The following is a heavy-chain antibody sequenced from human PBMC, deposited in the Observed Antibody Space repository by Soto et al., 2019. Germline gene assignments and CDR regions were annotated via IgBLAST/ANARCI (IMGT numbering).Heavy chain of an antibody. Sequence: GGSLRLSCAASGFTFSNALMNWVRQAPGKGLEWVGRIKSKTDGGTTDYAAPVKGRFTISRDDSKNTLYLQMNSLKTEDTAVYYCTTESKSYYYDSSGSFDYWGQGTLVTVSS. CDR3: TTESKSYYYDSSGSFDY. D-gene: IGHD3-22*01. J-gene: IGHJ4*02. V-gene: IGHV3-15*07. CDR1: GFTFSNAL. CDR2: IKSKTDGGTT.